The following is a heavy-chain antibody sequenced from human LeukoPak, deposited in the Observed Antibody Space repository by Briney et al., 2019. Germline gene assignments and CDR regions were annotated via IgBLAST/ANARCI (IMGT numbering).Heavy chain of an antibody. D-gene: IGHD2-2*01. CDR3: ARDYCSSTSCYIDY. Sequence: SETLSLTCAVYGGSFSGYYWSWLGQPPPKRLVWIGEINHSGSTNYNPSLKSRVTISVDTSKNQFSLKLSSVTAADTAVYYCARDYCSSTSCYIDYWGQGTLVTVSS. CDR1: GGSFSGYY. CDR2: INHSGST. V-gene: IGHV4-34*01. J-gene: IGHJ4*02.